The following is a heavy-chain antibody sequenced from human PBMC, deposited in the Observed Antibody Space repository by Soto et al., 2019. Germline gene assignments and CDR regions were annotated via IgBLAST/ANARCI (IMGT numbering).Heavy chain of an antibody. J-gene: IGHJ5*02. V-gene: IGHV5-51*01. CDR2: IYPGDSDT. D-gene: IGHD5-12*01. CDR3: ARRGWDEGYSGYDNWFDP. Sequence: GESLKISGKGSGYSFTSYWIGWVRQMPGKGLEWMGIIYPGDSDTRYSPSFQGQVTISADKSISTAYLQWSSLKASDTAMYYCARRGWDEGYSGYDNWFDPWGQGTLVTVSS. CDR1: GYSFTSYW.